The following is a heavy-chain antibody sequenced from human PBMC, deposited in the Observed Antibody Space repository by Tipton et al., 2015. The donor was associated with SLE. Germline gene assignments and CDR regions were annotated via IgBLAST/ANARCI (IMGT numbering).Heavy chain of an antibody. CDR2: INHSGST. J-gene: IGHJ4*02. CDR3: ASIVVVAATGDGSYFDY. Sequence: TLSLTCAVYGGSFSGYYWSWIRQPPGKGLEWIGEINHSGSTNYNPSLKSRVTISVDTSKNQFSLKLSSVTAADTAVYYCASIVVVAATGDGSYFDYRGQGTLVTVSS. CDR1: GGSFSGYY. D-gene: IGHD2-15*01. V-gene: IGHV4-34*01.